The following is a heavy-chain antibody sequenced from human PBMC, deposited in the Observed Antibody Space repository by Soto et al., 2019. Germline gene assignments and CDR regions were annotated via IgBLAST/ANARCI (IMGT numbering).Heavy chain of an antibody. V-gene: IGHV1-2*02. D-gene: IGHD1-26*01. CDR2: INPNSGGT. CDR3: GRGAIVGAMDV. J-gene: IGHJ6*02. CDR1: GYTFTGYY. Sequence: ASVKVSCKASGYTFTGYYIHWVRQAPGQGLEWMGWINPNSGGTRYAEKFQGRVTMTTDTSISTAYMELSRLRSDDTAVYYCGRGAIVGAMDVWGQGNTVTVSS.